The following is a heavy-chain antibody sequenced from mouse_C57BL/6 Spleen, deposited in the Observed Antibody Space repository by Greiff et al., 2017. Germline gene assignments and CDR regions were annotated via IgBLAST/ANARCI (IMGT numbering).Heavy chain of an antibody. CDR1: GYTFTSYW. Sequence: QVQLQQPGAELVMPGASVKLSCKASGYTFTSYWMHWVKQRPGQGLEWIGEIDPSDSYTNYNQKFKGKSTLTVDKSSSTAYMQLSSLTSEDSAVYYCARPGDYPGAMDYWGQGTSVTVSS. CDR2: IDPSDSYT. V-gene: IGHV1-69*01. J-gene: IGHJ4*01. CDR3: ARPGDYPGAMDY. D-gene: IGHD5-5*01.